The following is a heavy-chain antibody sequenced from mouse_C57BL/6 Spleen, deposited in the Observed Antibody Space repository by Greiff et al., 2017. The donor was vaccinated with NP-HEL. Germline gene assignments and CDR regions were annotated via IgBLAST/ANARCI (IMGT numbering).Heavy chain of an antibody. J-gene: IGHJ1*03. CDR2: FHPYHDDT. Sequence: VQLQQSGAELVKPGASVQMSCKASVYTFTTYPIAWMKPNHGKSLALIVNFHPYHDDTTYNEQFKGKATLTVEKSSSTVYLELSRLTSDDSAVYYCARDYYGTGYFDVWGTGTTVTVAS. D-gene: IGHD1-1*01. CDR3: ARDYYGTGYFDV. V-gene: IGHV1-47*01. CDR1: VYTFTTYP.